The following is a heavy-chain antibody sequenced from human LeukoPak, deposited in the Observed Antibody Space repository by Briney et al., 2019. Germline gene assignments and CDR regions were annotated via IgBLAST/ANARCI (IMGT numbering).Heavy chain of an antibody. CDR3: ARSPYSSSWYYYYMDV. D-gene: IGHD6-13*01. CDR1: GGTFSSYA. Sequence: SVKVSCKASGGTFSSYAISWVRQAPGQGLEWMGGIIPIFGTASYAQKFQGRVTITTDESTSTAYMELSSLRSEDTAVYYCARSPYSSSWYYYYMDVWGKGTTLTVSS. CDR2: IIPIFGTA. V-gene: IGHV1-69*05. J-gene: IGHJ6*03.